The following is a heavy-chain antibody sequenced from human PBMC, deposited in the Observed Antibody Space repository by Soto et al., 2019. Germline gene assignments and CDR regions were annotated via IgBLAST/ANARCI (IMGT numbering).Heavy chain of an antibody. J-gene: IGHJ4*02. CDR1: GYSFTNYW. Sequence: EVQLVQSGTEVKKPGESLRISCKGSGYSFTNYWISWVRQMPGKGLEWMGRIDPSDSYTKYSSSFQGQVTISVEKSISTAYLQWSSLKASDIAMYYCARHKGLRDGYNVWGQGTLVTVSS. CDR3: ARHKGLRDGYNV. D-gene: IGHD5-12*01. CDR2: IDPSDSYT. V-gene: IGHV5-10-1*04.